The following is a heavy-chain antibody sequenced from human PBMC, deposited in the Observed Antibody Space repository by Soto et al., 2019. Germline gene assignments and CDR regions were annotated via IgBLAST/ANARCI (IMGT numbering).Heavy chain of an antibody. D-gene: IGHD6-6*01. CDR1: GFTFSGYG. CDR3: ARGYSTSPNWFDP. J-gene: IGHJ5*02. Sequence: GSLRLSCAASGFTFSGYGMHWVRQAPGKGLEWVANIKVDESAKYYVDSVKGRFTISRDNAKNSLYLQMNSLRADDTAVYYCARGYSTSPNWFDPWGQGTLVTVSS. CDR2: IKVDESAK. V-gene: IGHV3-7*03.